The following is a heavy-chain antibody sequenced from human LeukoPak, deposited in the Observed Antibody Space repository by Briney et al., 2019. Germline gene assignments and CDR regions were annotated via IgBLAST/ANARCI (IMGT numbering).Heavy chain of an antibody. CDR2: IYYSGST. CDR1: GGSISSYY. CDR3: AREGRYSSSWGYYYYGMDV. D-gene: IGHD6-13*01. V-gene: IGHV4-59*01. J-gene: IGHJ6*02. Sequence: SETLSLTCTVSGGSISSYYWSWIRQPPGKGLEWMGYIYYSGSTNYNPSLKRRVTISVDTSKNQFSLKLSSVTAADTAVYYCAREGRYSSSWGYYYYGMDVWGQGTTVTVSS.